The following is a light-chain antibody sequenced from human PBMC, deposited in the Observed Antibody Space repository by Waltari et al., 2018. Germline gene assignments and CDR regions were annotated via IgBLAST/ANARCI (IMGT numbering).Light chain of an antibody. CDR1: ALPKQY. V-gene: IGLV3-25*03. Sequence: SYELTQPPSVSVSPGQTARITCSGDALPKQYAYWFQQKPGQAPAVVIYQNKERPSGIPGRFSGSRSGTPVTLTIIGGQAEDEADYYCQSGDSSGTYWVFGGGTKLTVL. CDR2: QNK. CDR3: QSGDSSGTYWV. J-gene: IGLJ3*02.